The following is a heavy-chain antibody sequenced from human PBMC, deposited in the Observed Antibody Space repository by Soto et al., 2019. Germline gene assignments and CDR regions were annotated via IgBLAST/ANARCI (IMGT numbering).Heavy chain of an antibody. Sequence: GASVKVSCKASGYTFTSYGISWVRQAPGQGLEWMGRISAYNGNTNYAQKLQGRVTMTTDTSTSTAYMELRSLRSDDTAVYYCARDMYYYDSSGSSYWGQGTLVTVSS. V-gene: IGHV1-18*01. CDR1: GYTFTSYG. J-gene: IGHJ4*02. CDR2: ISAYNGNT. CDR3: ARDMYYYDSSGSSY. D-gene: IGHD3-22*01.